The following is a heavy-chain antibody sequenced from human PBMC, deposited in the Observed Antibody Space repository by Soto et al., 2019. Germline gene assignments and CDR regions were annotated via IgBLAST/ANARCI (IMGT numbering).Heavy chain of an antibody. Sequence: QVQLVESGGGVVQPGRSLRLSCAASGFTFSSYGMHWVRQAPGKGLERVAVISYDGSNKYYADSVKGRFTISRDNSKNTLYLQMNSLRAEDTAVYYCAKDAQRGHYYYYMDVWGKGTTVTVSS. CDR2: ISYDGSNK. V-gene: IGHV3-30*18. J-gene: IGHJ6*03. CDR1: GFTFSSYG. D-gene: IGHD3-10*01. CDR3: AKDAQRGHYYYYMDV.